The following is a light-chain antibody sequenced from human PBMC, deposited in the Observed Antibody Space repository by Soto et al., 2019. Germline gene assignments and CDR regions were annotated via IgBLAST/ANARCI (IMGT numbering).Light chain of an antibody. CDR2: AAS. J-gene: IGKJ5*01. CDR1: QSISSY. V-gene: IGKV1-39*01. Sequence: DIQMTQSPSSLSSSVGDRVTITCRASQSISSYLYWYQQKPGKAPKLLIYAASSLQSVVPSRFGGSGSGTDFTLTITSLQPEEFATYYCQQSYSTPITVGQGTLLEIK. CDR3: QQSYSTPIT.